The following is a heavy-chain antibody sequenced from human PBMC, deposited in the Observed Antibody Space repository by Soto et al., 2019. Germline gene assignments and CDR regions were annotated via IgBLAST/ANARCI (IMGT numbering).Heavy chain of an antibody. CDR2: IYYSGST. D-gene: IGHD3-10*01. V-gene: IGHV4-59*01. CDR3: ARDRQFTLGLLGGMDV. J-gene: IGHJ6*02. CDR1: GGSISSYY. Sequence: PSETLSLTCTVSGGSISSYYWSWIRQPPGKGLEWIGYIYYSGSTNYNPSLKSRVTISVDTSKNQFSLKLSSVTAADTAVYYCARDRQFTLGLLGGMDVWGQGTTVTAP.